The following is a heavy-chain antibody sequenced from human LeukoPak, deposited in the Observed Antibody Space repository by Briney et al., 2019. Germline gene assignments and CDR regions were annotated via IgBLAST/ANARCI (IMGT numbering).Heavy chain of an antibody. CDR1: GFTFSDYY. CDR3: AKSSSGWYADAFDI. CDR2: ISSSGSTI. D-gene: IGHD6-19*01. Sequence: PGGSLRLSCAASGFTFSDYYMSWIRQAPGKGLEWVSYISSSGSTIYYADSVKGRFTISRDNSKNTLYLQMNSLRAEDTAVYYCAKSSSGWYADAFDIWGQGTMVTVSS. V-gene: IGHV3-11*01. J-gene: IGHJ3*02.